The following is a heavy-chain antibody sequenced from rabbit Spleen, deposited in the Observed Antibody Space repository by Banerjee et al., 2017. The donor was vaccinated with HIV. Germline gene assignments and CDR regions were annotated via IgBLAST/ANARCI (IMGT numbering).Heavy chain of an antibody. D-gene: IGHD8-1*01. CDR2: IDTGSSGFT. J-gene: IGHJ6*01. CDR1: GVSFGGDSY. CDR3: ARDTGSSFSSYGMDL. Sequence: QSLEESGGDLVKPGASLTLTCIASGVSFGGDSYMCWVRQAPGKGLEWIACIDTGSSGFTYSATWAKGRFTISKTSSTTVTLQMTSLTAADTATYFCARDTGSSFSSYGMDLWGQGTLVTVS. V-gene: IGHV1S40*01.